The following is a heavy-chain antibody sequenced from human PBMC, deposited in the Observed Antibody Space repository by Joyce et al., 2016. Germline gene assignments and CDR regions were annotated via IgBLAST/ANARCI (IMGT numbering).Heavy chain of an antibody. Sequence: QVQLQESGPGLVKPSETLSLTCAVSGYSISSGYCWGWIRQPPGKGLEWIGSIYYSGSTYDNPSLKSRFTISADTSKNQFSLKLSSVTAADTAVYYCARDVWDTSGYYSGHYFDYWGQGTQVTVSS. D-gene: IGHD3-22*01. J-gene: IGHJ4*02. CDR2: IYYSGST. V-gene: IGHV4-38-2*02. CDR3: ARDVWDTSGYYSGHYFDY. CDR1: GYSISSGYC.